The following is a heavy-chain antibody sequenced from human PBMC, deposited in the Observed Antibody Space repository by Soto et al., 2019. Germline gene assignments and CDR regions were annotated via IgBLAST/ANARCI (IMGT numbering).Heavy chain of an antibody. Sequence: QVQLVQSGAEVKKPGASVKVSCKASGYTFTSYGISWVRQAPGQGLEWMGWISAYNGNTNYAQKLQGRVTMTTDTSTSTADMELRSLRSDDAAVYYCAGDPEDCEQCGGALPGYGMDVWGQGTTVTVSS. V-gene: IGHV1-18*01. CDR3: AGDPEDCEQCGGALPGYGMDV. CDR1: GYTFTSYG. J-gene: IGHJ6*02. D-gene: IGHD6-19*01. CDR2: ISAYNGNT.